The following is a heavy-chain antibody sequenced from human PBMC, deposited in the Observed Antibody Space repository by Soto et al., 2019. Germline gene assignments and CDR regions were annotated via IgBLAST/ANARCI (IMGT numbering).Heavy chain of an antibody. J-gene: IGHJ4*02. D-gene: IGHD2-21*02. V-gene: IGHV4-59*01. CDR2: IYYSGSA. Sequence: SETLSLTCTVSGDSINSYYWSWIRQPPGKGLEWIGYIYYSGSANYDPSLRSRVTISLNTSKNQFSLNLNSVTAADTAIYYCARWTYCGGDCYWLDFWGQGTLVTVSS. CDR3: ARWTYCGGDCYWLDF. CDR1: GDSINSYY.